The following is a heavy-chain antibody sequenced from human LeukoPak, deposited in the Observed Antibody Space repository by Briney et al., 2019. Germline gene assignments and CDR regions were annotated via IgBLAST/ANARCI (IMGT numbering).Heavy chain of an antibody. D-gene: IGHD3/OR15-3a*01. Sequence: PSETLSLTCAVSGYSLSRDIFWGWIRQPPGKGLEWIGNIYHSGVTNYNPSLKRRVTISAETSTNTLSLQKSFVSAPDTPVYYCARLRTGFKGHYWVQGTLATVSS. CDR2: IYHSGVT. V-gene: IGHV4-38-2*01. CDR1: GYSLSRDIF. J-gene: IGHJ4*02. CDR3: ARLRTGFKGHY.